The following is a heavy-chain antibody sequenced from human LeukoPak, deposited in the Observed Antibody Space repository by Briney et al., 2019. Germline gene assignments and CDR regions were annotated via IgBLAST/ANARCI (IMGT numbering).Heavy chain of an antibody. CDR2: IYYNGAT. CDR1: GGSISSSTYY. J-gene: IGHJ4*02. CDR3: ARRTVTNGWFRIDY. D-gene: IGHD6-19*01. Sequence: SETLSLTRTVSGGSISSSTYYWSWIRQPPGKGLEWIGYIYYNGATDYNPSLKSRVTISVDTSKNEFSLKLSSVTAADTARYYCARRTVTNGWFRIDYWGQGSLVIVSS. V-gene: IGHV4-61*05.